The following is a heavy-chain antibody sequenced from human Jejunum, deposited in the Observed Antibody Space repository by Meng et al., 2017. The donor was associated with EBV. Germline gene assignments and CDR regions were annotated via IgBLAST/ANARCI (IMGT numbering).Heavy chain of an antibody. V-gene: IGHV1-69-2*01. D-gene: IGHD1-7*01. Sequence: QLLTSWTEVKKPGATVKISCKGSGYTFTDYCMHWLQQAPGKGLEGMGLIDPEDDETMYSEKFQGRLTITADTSTDTTYLELSSLRSEDTAVYYCSTGHYNWKYPDYWGQGTLVTVSS. CDR1: GYTFTDYC. J-gene: IGHJ4*02. CDR2: IDPEDDET. CDR3: STGHYNWKYPDY.